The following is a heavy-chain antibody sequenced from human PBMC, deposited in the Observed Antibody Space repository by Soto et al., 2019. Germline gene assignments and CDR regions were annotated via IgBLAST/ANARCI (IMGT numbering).Heavy chain of an antibody. D-gene: IGHD6-13*01. J-gene: IGHJ6*02. CDR3: ARDRSAAAGYYYYGMDV. V-gene: IGHV4-30-4*01. CDR2: IYYSGST. Sequence: QVQLQESGPGLVKPSQTLSLTCTVSGGSINSGDYYWSWIRQPPGKGLEWIAYIYYSGSTYYNPSLKSRVTISVDTSKNQISLKLSSVTAADTAVYYCARDRSAAAGYYYYGMDVWGQGTTVTVSS. CDR1: GGSINSGDYY.